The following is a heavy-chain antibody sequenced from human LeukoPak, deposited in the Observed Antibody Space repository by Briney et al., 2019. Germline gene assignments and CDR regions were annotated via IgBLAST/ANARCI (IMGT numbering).Heavy chain of an antibody. D-gene: IGHD6-13*01. CDR2: INHSGST. V-gene: IGHV4-34*01. J-gene: IGHJ3*02. CDR3: AISSSWYFDAFDI. Sequence: PSETLSLTCAVYGGSFSGYYWSWIRQPPGKGLEWMGEINHSGSTNYNPSLKSRVTISVDTSKNQFSLKLSSVTAADTAVYYCAISSSWYFDAFDIWGQGTMVTVSS. CDR1: GGSFSGYY.